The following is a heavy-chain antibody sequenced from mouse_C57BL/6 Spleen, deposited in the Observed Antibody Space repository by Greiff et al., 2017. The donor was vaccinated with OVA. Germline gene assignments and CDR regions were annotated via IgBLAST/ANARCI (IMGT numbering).Heavy chain of an antibody. J-gene: IGHJ3*01. CDR2: IYHRDGST. CDR1: GYTFTDHT. D-gene: IGHD2-5*01. CDR3: AKSEAYYSNYLFAY. Sequence: VQLQQSDAGLVKPGASVKISCKVSGYTFTDHTVNWMKQRPEQGLEWIGYIYHRDGSTKYTEKLKGKATLTADKSSSTDNLQLNSLTSEDSAVSVCAKSEAYYSNYLFAYWGHGTMVTASA. V-gene: IGHV1-78*01.